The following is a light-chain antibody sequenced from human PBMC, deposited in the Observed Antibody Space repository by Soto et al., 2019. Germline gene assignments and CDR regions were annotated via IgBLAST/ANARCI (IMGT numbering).Light chain of an antibody. CDR3: SSYTISSTYV. V-gene: IGLV2-14*01. Sequence: QSALTQPASVSGSPGQSIAISCTGTSSDVGGYNYVSWYQQHPGKAPKPLINDVSNRPSGVSSRFSGSKSGNTASLTISGLQAEDEADYYCSSYTISSTYVFGTGTKVTVL. J-gene: IGLJ1*01. CDR1: SSDVGGYNY. CDR2: DVS.